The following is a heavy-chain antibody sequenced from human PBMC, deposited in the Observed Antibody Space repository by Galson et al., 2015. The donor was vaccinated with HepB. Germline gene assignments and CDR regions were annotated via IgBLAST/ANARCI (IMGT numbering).Heavy chain of an antibody. J-gene: IGHJ4*02. CDR2: ISAYNGNT. CDR3: ASSRDYLFAFDY. D-gene: IGHD3-22*01. Sequence: SVKVSCKASGYTFNTYGISWVRQAPGQGLEWMGWISAYNGNTNYAQKVQGRVTMTTDTSTSTAYMELRSLRSDDTAMYYCASSRDYLFAFDYWGQGTLVTVSS. CDR1: GYTFNTYG. V-gene: IGHV1-18*01.